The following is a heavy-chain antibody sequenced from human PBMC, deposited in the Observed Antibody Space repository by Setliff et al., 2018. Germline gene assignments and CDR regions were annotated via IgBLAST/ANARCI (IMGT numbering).Heavy chain of an antibody. CDR3: AGSRAWIPIFDS. J-gene: IGHJ4*02. V-gene: IGHV3-21*01. Sequence: GGSLRLSCVVSGVVFRNYHLNWVRQTPEKGLEWVSSFSGSNEYIKYADSVKGRLTISRDSAENAVYLQMNNLSAEDTAVYYCAGSRAWIPIFDSWGQGILVTVSS. D-gene: IGHD5-12*01. CDR2: FSGSNEYI. CDR1: GVVFRNYH.